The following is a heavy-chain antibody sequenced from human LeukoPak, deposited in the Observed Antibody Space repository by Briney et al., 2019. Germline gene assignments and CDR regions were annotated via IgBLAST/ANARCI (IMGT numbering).Heavy chain of an antibody. CDR2: VSSTGSTI. Sequence: GGSLRLSCAASGFTFSSYSMNWVRQAPGKGLEWVSYVSSTGSTIYYADSVKGRFTISRDNAKTSLYLQMNSLRDEDTAVYYCARDYYDRDDYWGQGTLVTVSS. V-gene: IGHV3-48*02. D-gene: IGHD3-22*01. CDR3: ARDYYDRDDY. J-gene: IGHJ4*02. CDR1: GFTFSSYS.